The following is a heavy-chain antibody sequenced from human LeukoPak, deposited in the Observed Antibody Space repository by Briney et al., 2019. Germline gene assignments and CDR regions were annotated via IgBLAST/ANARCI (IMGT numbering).Heavy chain of an antibody. Sequence: PSETLSLTCAVYGGSFSGYYWSWIRQPPGKGLEWIGEINHSGSTNYNPSLKSQVTISVDTSKNQFSLKLSSVTAADTAVYYCARRGRAAGRLGPTYYFDYWGQGTLVTVSS. CDR1: GGSFSGYY. CDR2: INHSGST. CDR3: ARRGRAAGRLGPTYYFDY. J-gene: IGHJ4*02. V-gene: IGHV4-34*01. D-gene: IGHD6-13*01.